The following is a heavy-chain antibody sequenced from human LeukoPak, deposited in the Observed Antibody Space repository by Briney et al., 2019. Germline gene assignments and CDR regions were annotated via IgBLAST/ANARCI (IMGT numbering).Heavy chain of an antibody. V-gene: IGHV4-61*02. J-gene: IGHJ4*02. Sequence: SETLSLTCTVSGGSISSGDYYWSWIRQPAGKGLEWIGRVYTSGTTNYNPSLKSRVTISIDTSNNQFSLKLSSVTAADTAVYYCARAGEWFIFDSWGQGTLVTVSS. CDR1: GGSISSGDYY. D-gene: IGHD3-3*01. CDR3: ARAGEWFIFDS. CDR2: VYTSGTT.